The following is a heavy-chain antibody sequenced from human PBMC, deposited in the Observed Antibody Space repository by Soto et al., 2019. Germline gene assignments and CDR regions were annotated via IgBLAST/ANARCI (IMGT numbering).Heavy chain of an antibody. CDR2: IKADGSEK. CDR1: EFTFNTYW. CDR3: ARDWGTPGSGSAVGYFYHYGMDV. J-gene: IGHJ6*02. Sequence: EVQLVESGGGLVQPGGSLRLSCLASEFTFNTYWMNWVRQAPGRGLEWVANIKADGSEKNYVDSVKGRFTISRDNAKNSLYLQKNSLRGEDTAVYFCARDWGTPGSGSAVGYFYHYGMDVWGQGTTVTVSS. V-gene: IGHV3-7*05. D-gene: IGHD3-22*01.